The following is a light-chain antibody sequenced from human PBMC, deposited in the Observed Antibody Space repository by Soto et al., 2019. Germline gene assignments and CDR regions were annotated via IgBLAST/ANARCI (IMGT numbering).Light chain of an antibody. Sequence: QSVLTQPPSVSAAPGQKVTISCSGSSSNIGNNYVSWYQQLPGTAPKLLIYDNNKRPSGIPDRFSGSKSGTSATLGITGLQTGDEADYYCGTGDSSLSVYVFGTGTKVTVL. V-gene: IGLV1-51*01. CDR1: SSNIGNNY. CDR2: DNN. CDR3: GTGDSSLSVYV. J-gene: IGLJ1*01.